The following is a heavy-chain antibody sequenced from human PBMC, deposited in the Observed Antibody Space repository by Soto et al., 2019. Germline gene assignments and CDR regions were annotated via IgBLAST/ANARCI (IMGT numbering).Heavy chain of an antibody. CDR2: ISGSGGST. CDR1: GFTFSSYA. V-gene: IGHV3-23*01. Sequence: LRLSCAASGFTFSSYAMSWVRQAPGKGLEWVSAISGSGGSTYYADSVKGRFTISRDNSKNTLYLQMNSLRAEDTAVYYCAKAYYYDSSGYFQNCFDPWGQGTLVTVSS. J-gene: IGHJ5*02. D-gene: IGHD3-22*01. CDR3: AKAYYYDSSGYFQNCFDP.